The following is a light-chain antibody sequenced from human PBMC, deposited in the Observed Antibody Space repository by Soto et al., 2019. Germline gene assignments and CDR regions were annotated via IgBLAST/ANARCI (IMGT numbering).Light chain of an antibody. CDR1: QSVSSN. V-gene: IGKV3-15*01. CDR2: GAF. J-gene: IGKJ2*01. Sequence: IVMTQSPATLSVSPGERATLSCRASQSVSSNLAWYQQKPGQAPRLLLYGAFTRATGIPARFSGSGSGTEFTLTISSLQSEDFAVFYCLQRSTWPRYTFGQGTRLEIK. CDR3: LQRSTWPRYT.